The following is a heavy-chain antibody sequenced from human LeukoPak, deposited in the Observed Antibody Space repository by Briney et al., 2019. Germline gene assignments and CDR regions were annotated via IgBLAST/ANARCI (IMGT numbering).Heavy chain of an antibody. Sequence: GGSLRLSCAATGFTFSSYAMSWVRQAPGKGLEWVSAISGSGGSTYYADFVKGRFTISRDNSKNTLYLQMNSLRAEDTAVYYCAKDRQYDFDGDASDICGQGTMVTVSS. D-gene: IGHD3-3*01. J-gene: IGHJ3*02. CDR2: ISGSGGST. CDR3: AKDRQYDFDGDASDI. CDR1: GFTFSSYA. V-gene: IGHV3-23*01.